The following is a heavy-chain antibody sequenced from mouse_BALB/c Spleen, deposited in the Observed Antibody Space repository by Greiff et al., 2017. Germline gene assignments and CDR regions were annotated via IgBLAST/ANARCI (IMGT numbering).Heavy chain of an antibody. Sequence: EVMLVESGGGLVQPGGSRKLSCAASGFTFSSFGMHWVRQAPEKGLEWVAYISSGSSTSYYADTVKGRFTISRDNPKNTLFLQMTSLRSEDTAMYYGARYYYGSSYFDYWGQGTTLTVSS. J-gene: IGHJ2*01. CDR2: ISSGSSTS. CDR3: ARYYYGSSYFDY. CDR1: GFTFSSFG. V-gene: IGHV5-17*02. D-gene: IGHD1-1*01.